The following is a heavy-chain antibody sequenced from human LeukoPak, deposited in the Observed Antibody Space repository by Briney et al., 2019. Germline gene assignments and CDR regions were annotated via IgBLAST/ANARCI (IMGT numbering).Heavy chain of an antibody. J-gene: IGHJ4*02. V-gene: IGHV3-74*01. D-gene: IGHD2-2*01. CDR2: INTDASST. CDR1: GFTFSNYW. Sequence: GGSLRLSCAPSGFTFSNYWMHWVHQAPGKGLVWVSRINTDASSTSYADSVKGRFTISRDNAKNTLYLQMNTLRAEDTAVYYCARAGQYRFDYWGQGTLVTVSS. CDR3: ARAGQYRFDY.